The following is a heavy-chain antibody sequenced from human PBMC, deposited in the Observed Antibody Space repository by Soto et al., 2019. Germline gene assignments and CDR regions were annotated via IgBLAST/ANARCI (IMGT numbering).Heavy chain of an antibody. D-gene: IGHD6-19*01. V-gene: IGHV3-23*01. CDR1: GFTFSSYA. J-gene: IGHJ4*02. CDR2: ISGSGDST. Sequence: EVQLLESGGGLVQPGGSLRLSCAASGFTFSSYAMNWVRQAPGKGLEWVSVISGSGDSTYYADSVKGRFTISRDNSKNTLYLQMNSLRAEDTAVYYCASRSSGWYSDYWGQGTLITVSS. CDR3: ASRSSGWYSDY.